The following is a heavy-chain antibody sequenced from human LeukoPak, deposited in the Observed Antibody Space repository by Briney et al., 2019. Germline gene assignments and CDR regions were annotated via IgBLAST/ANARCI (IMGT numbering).Heavy chain of an antibody. CDR1: GGSISSGGYY. CDR3: ARRAGLHSLDY. Sequence: SQTLSLTCTVSGGSISSGGYYWSWIRQHPGKGLEWIGYIYYSGSTYYNPSLKSRVTISVDTSKNQFSLKLSSVSAADTALYFCARRAGLHSLDYWDQGTLVTVSS. J-gene: IGHJ4*02. CDR2: IYYSGST. D-gene: IGHD5/OR15-5a*01. V-gene: IGHV4-31*03.